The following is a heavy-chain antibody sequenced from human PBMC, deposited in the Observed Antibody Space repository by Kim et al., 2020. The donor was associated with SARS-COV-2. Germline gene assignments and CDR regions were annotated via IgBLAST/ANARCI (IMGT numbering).Heavy chain of an antibody. CDR3: SNDQPSSGWPAFES. CDR2: MNNSGNP. D-gene: IGHD6-19*01. Sequence: GGSLRLSCAASGFTVSAYAMNWVRQAPGGGLEWVAAMNNSGNPYYGNSAKGRFTISIDSSKNMVFLQMEGLQTEDTALYYCSNDQPSSGWPAFESRGQG. CDR1: GFTVSAYA. V-gene: IGHV3-23*01. J-gene: IGHJ5*01.